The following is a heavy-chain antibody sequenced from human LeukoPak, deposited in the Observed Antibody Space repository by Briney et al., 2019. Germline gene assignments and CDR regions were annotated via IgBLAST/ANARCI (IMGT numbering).Heavy chain of an antibody. Sequence: GGSLRLSCGASGFTFSLYGMHWVRQAPGKGLEWVTFIRYDGSNKYYADSVKGRFTVSRDNSKNTLYLQMNSLRAEDTAVYYCAKDMTMWFGISLSPNYCNWFDPWGQGTLVTVSS. CDR1: GFTFSLYG. CDR2: IRYDGSNK. CDR3: AKDMTMWFGISLSPNYCNWFDP. D-gene: IGHD3-10*01. V-gene: IGHV3-30*02. J-gene: IGHJ5*02.